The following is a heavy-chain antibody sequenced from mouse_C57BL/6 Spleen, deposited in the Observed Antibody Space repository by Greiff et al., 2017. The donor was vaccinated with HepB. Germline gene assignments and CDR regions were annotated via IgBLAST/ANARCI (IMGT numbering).Heavy chain of an antibody. J-gene: IGHJ4*01. V-gene: IGHV5-16*01. CDR2: INYDGSST. D-gene: IGHD2-4*01. CDR1: GFTFSDYY. CDR3: AREVDYGYAMDY. Sequence: EVHLVESEGGLVQPGSSMKLSCTASGFTFSDYYMAWVRQVPEKGLEWVANINYDGSSTYYLDSLKSRFIISRDNAKNILYLQMSSLKSEDTATYYCAREVDYGYAMDYWGQGTSVTVSS.